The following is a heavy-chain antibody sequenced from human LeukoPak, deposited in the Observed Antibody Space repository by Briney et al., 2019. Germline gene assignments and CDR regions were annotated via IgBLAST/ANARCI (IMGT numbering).Heavy chain of an antibody. Sequence: GGSLRLSCAASGFTFSSYDMHWVRQATRKGLEWVSGISHVGDTYYSGSVKGRFTISRENAKNSLYLQMNSLRAGDTAVYYCARVRYVSSWSFDYWGQGTLVTVSS. J-gene: IGHJ4*02. V-gene: IGHV3-13*01. D-gene: IGHD6-13*01. CDR3: ARVRYVSSWSFDY. CDR2: ISHVGDT. CDR1: GFTFSSYD.